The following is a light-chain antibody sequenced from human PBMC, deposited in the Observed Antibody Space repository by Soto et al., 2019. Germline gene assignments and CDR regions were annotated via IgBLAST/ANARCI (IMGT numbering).Light chain of an antibody. CDR1: SSNIGAGYD. V-gene: IGLV1-40*01. J-gene: IGLJ2*01. CDR2: GNY. Sequence: QAVVTQPPSVSGAPGQRVTISCTGSSSNIGAGYDVHWYQQLPGTAPKLLIYGNYNRPSGVPDRFSGSKSGSSASLAITGLQAVDEADYYCQSYDSSLSVVVFGGGTKLTVL. CDR3: QSYDSSLSVVV.